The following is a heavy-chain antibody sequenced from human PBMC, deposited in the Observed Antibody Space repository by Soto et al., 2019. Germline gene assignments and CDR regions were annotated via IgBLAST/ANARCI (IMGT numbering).Heavy chain of an antibody. CDR1: GGSISSYY. CDR2: IYYSGIT. Sequence: QVQLQESGPGLVKPSETLSLTCTVSGGSISSYYWSWIRQPPGKGLEWISYIYYSGITNYNPSLKSRVSISVDPSKNQFSLKLSSVTAADPAVYYCARHKSNYYYGMDVWGQGTTVTVSS. V-gene: IGHV4-59*01. CDR3: ARHKSNYYYGMDV. J-gene: IGHJ6*02.